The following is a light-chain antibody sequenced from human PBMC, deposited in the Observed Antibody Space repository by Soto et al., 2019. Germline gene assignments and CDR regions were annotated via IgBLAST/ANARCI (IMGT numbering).Light chain of an antibody. CDR3: QQYDM. Sequence: DIQLTQSPSTLSASLGDRVTVTCRASQGISSSLAWYQQKPGKAPKVLIYAASTLQSGVPSRFSGSGSGTEFTLTISSLQPDDFATYYCQQYDMFGPGTKVDI. CDR1: QGISSS. V-gene: IGKV1-9*01. CDR2: AAS. J-gene: IGKJ1*01.